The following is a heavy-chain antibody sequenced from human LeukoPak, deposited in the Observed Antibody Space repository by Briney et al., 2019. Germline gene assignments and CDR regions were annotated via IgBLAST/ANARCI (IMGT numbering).Heavy chain of an antibody. V-gene: IGHV5-51*01. CDR3: ARLSFDYSNSPFDY. D-gene: IGHD4-11*01. CDR2: IYPGDSDT. CDR1: GYRFTSYW. J-gene: IGHJ4*02. Sequence: GESLKISCKGSGYRFTSYWVGWVRQLPGKGLEWMGVIYPGDSDTRYSPSFQGQVTISADKSISTAYLQWSSLKASDTAMYYCARLSFDYSNSPFDYWGQGTLVTVSS.